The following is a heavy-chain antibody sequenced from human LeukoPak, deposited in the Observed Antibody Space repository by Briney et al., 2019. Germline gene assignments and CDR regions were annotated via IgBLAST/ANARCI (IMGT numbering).Heavy chain of an antibody. CDR2: INHSGST. D-gene: IGHD3-10*01. CDR1: GGSFSGYY. V-gene: IGHV4-34*01. J-gene: IGHJ5*02. CDR3: ARGAPFRGVIIPRNNWFDP. Sequence: PSETLSLTCAVYGGSFSGYYWSWIRQPPGKGLEWIGEINHSGSTNYNPSLKSRVTISVDTSKNQFSLKLSSVTAADTAVYCCARGAPFRGVIIPRNNWFDPWGQGTLVTVSS.